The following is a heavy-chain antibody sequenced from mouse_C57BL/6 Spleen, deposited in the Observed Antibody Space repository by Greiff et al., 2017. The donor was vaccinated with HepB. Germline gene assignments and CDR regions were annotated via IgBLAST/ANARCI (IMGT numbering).Heavy chain of an antibody. CDR2: IRMKSDNYAT. CDR1: GFTFSNYW. CDR3: TAYYGSRWYFDV. D-gene: IGHD1-1*01. V-gene: IGHV6-3*01. Sequence: EVQVVESGGGLVQPGGSMKLSCVASGFTFSNYWMNWVRQSPEKGLEWVAQIRMKSDNYATHYAESVKGRFTISRDDSKSSVYLQMNNLRAEDTGIYSCTAYYGSRWYFDVWGTGTTLTVS. J-gene: IGHJ1*03.